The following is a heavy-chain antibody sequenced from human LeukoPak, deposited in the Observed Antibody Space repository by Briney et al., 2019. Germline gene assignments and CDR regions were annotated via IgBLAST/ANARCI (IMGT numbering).Heavy chain of an antibody. CDR3: ARVYYSSSYDYWYFDL. V-gene: IGHV4-59*01. Sequence: SETLSLTCTVSGGSIRNYYWSWIRQPPGKGLEWIGYIYYSGSTNYNPSLKSRVTISVDTSKNQFSLKLSSVTAADTAVYYCARVYYSSSYDYWYFDLWGRCTLVTVSS. CDR1: GGSIRNYY. CDR2: IYYSGST. D-gene: IGHD6-13*01. J-gene: IGHJ2*01.